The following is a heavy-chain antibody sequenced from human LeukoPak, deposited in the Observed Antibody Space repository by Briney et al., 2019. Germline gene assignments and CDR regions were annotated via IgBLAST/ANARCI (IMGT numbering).Heavy chain of an antibody. J-gene: IGHJ4*02. CDR3: ARDERTVAAMEY. D-gene: IGHD2-15*01. CDR1: GFTVSSNY. Sequence: PGGSLRLSCAASGFTVSSNYMSWVRQAPGEGLEWVANIKLDGSEKYYVDSVKGRFTISRDNAKNSLYLQMNSLRAEDTAVYYCARDERTVAAMEYWGQGTLVTVSS. V-gene: IGHV3-7*01. CDR2: IKLDGSEK.